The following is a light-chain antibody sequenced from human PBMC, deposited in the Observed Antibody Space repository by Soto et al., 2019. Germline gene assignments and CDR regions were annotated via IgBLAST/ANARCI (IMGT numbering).Light chain of an antibody. J-gene: IGKJ1*01. Sequence: EIVMTQSPATLSVSPGERATLSCRASQSVGSKLAWYQQTPGQAPRLLIYGASTRATGIPARFSGGGSGTEFTLTISSLQSEYFAVYYCQQYNNWPPWTFGQGTKVEIK. CDR1: QSVGSK. CDR3: QQYNNWPPWT. V-gene: IGKV3-15*01. CDR2: GAS.